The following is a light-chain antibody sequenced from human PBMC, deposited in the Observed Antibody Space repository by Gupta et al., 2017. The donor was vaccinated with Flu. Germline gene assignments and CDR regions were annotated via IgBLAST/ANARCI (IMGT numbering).Light chain of an antibody. CDR1: QSVSSTY. J-gene: IGKJ3*01. CDR3: QQYHRSPLT. CDR2: GAS. Sequence: PGERATLSCRASQSVSSTYFAWYQQKPGQAPRLLIYGASRRATGVPDRFTGSGSGTAFTLTISRLEPEDFAVYYCQQYHRSPLTFGPGTTVDL. V-gene: IGKV3-20*01.